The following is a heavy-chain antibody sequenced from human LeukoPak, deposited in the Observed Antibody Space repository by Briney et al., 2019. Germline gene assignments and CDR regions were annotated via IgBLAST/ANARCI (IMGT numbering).Heavy chain of an antibody. J-gene: IGHJ4*02. CDR1: GGSIRSSYYS. CDR3: ARDTLLGGYDY. V-gene: IGHV4-30-2*01. CDR2: IYHSGST. D-gene: IGHD3-16*01. Sequence: PSETLSLTCTVSGGSIRSSYYSWSWIRQPPGKGLEWIGYIYHSGSTYYNPSLKSRVTISVDRSKNQFSLKLSSVTAADTAVYYCARDTLLGGYDYWGQGTLVTVSS.